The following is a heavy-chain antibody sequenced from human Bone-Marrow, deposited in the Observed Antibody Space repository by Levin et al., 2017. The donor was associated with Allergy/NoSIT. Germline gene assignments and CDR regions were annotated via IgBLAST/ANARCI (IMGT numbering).Heavy chain of an antibody. CDR3: ARDAQTSPTRNYGMDV. J-gene: IGHJ6*02. CDR1: GDSISRYY. V-gene: IGHV4-59*01. CDR2: IYYSGST. Sequence: GSLRLSCTVSGDSISRYYWSWIRQPPGKGLEWIGYIYYSGSTNYNPSLKSRVTISVDTSKNQFSLDLNFVTAADTAVYYCARDAQTSPTRNYGMDVWGPGTTVTVSS.